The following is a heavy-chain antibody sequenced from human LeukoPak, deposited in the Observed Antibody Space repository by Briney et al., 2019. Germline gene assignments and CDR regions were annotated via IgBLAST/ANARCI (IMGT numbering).Heavy chain of an antibody. CDR1: GFTFSSYW. CDR3: ARDPHSRHHPYYYMDV. D-gene: IGHD1-14*01. Sequence: GGPLRLSCAASGFTFSSYWMHWVRQAPGKGLVWVSRINSDGSSTSYADSVKGRFTISRDNAKNTLYLQMNSLGAEDTAVYYCARDPHSRHHPYYYMDVWGKGTTVTVSS. J-gene: IGHJ6*03. CDR2: INSDGSST. V-gene: IGHV3-74*01.